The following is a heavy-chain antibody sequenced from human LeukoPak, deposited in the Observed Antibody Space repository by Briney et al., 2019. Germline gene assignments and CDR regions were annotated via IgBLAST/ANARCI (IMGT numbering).Heavy chain of an antibody. CDR2: IYTSGST. CDR3: ARAVQLERPPPLIDYYYMDV. Sequence: SETLSLTCTVSGGSISIYYWSWIRQPAGKGLEWIGRIYTSGSTNYNPSLRSRVTISLDTSKNQFSLKLSSVTAADTAVYYCARAVQLERPPPLIDYYYMDVWDKGTTVTVSS. V-gene: IGHV4-4*07. D-gene: IGHD1-1*01. J-gene: IGHJ6*03. CDR1: GGSISIYY.